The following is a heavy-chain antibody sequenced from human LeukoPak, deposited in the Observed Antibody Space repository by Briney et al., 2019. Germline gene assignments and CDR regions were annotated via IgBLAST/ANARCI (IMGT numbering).Heavy chain of an antibody. D-gene: IGHD4-17*01. Sequence: GESLRLSCAASGFTFSSYAMSWVRQAPGKGPEWVSALGGSGRSIYYADSVKGRFTISRDNSKNTLYLQMNSLRAEDTAVYYCAKSTTTVTPYYFDYWGQGNLVTVSS. CDR1: GFTFSSYA. J-gene: IGHJ4*02. V-gene: IGHV3-23*01. CDR2: LGGSGRSI. CDR3: AKSTTTVTPYYFDY.